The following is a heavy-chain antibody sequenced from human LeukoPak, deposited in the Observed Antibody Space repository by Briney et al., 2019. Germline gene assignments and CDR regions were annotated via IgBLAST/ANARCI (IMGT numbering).Heavy chain of an antibody. CDR3: ARASIAARRYDY. CDR2: INHSGST. Sequence: PSETLSLTCAVYGGSFSGYYWRWIRQPPGKGLEWIGEINHSGSTNYDPSLKSRVTISVDTSKNQFSLKLSSVTAADTAVYYCARASIAARRYDYWGQGTLVTVSS. J-gene: IGHJ4*02. V-gene: IGHV4-34*01. D-gene: IGHD6-6*01. CDR1: GGSFSGYY.